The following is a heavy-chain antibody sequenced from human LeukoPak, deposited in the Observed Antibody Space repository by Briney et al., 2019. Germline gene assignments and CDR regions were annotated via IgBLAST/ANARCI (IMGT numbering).Heavy chain of an antibody. CDR1: GFTFSSYN. CDR3: ARAAGGSGRSDY. J-gene: IGHJ4*02. V-gene: IGHV3-48*04. Sequence: GGSLRLSCAASGFTFSSYNMNWVRQAPGKGLEWVSYISTSSSTIYYADSVEGRFTISRDNAKNSLYLQMSSLRAEDTAVYYCARAAGGSGRSDYWGQGTLVTVSS. D-gene: IGHD1-26*01. CDR2: ISTSSSTI.